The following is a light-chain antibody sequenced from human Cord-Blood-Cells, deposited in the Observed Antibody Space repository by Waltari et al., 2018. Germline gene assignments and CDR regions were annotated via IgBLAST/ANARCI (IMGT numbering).Light chain of an antibody. V-gene: IGKV1-33*01. Sequence: DIQMTQSPSSLSASVGDRVTITCQASQDISNYLNWYQQKPGIAPKLLIYDASNLETGVPSRFSGSGSGTDFTFTISSLQPEDIATYYCQQYDNLSWTFGQGTKVEIK. J-gene: IGKJ1*01. CDR1: QDISNY. CDR2: DAS. CDR3: QQYDNLSWT.